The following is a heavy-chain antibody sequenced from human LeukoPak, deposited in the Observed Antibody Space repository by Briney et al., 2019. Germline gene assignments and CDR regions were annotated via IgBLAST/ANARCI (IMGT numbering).Heavy chain of an antibody. V-gene: IGHV1-69-2*01. CDR2: VDPEDGET. CDR3: ATGTTNAFDI. J-gene: IGHJ3*02. CDR1: GYTFTGYY. Sequence: GASVKISCKASGYTFTGYYMHWVQQAPGKGLEWMGCVDPEDGETIYAEKFQGRVTITADTSTDTAYMELSSLRSEDTAVYYCATGTTNAFDIWGQGTMVTVSS. D-gene: IGHD1-14*01.